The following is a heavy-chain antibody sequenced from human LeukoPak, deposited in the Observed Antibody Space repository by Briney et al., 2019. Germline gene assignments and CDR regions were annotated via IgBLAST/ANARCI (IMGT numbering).Heavy chain of an antibody. CDR1: GGTFSSYA. CDR2: IIPIFGTA. D-gene: IGHD5-18*01. Sequence: SVKVSCEASGGTFSSYAISWVRQAPGQGLEWMGRIIPIFGTANYAQKFQGRVTITTDESTSTAYMELSSLRSEDTAVYYCARGGYSYGYCDYWGQGTLVTVSS. V-gene: IGHV1-69*05. CDR3: ARGGYSYGYCDY. J-gene: IGHJ4*02.